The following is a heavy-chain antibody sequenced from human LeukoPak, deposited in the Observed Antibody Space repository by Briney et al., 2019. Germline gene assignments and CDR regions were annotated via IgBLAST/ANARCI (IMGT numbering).Heavy chain of an antibody. Sequence: GRSLRLSCAASGFTFDDYAMHWVRQAPGKGLEWVSGINWNSGSIDYADSVKGRFTISRGNAKNSLYLQMNSLRVEDTALYYCAKDIRGGWTTGTQGYPDYWGQGTLVTVSS. D-gene: IGHD4-17*01. J-gene: IGHJ4*02. CDR3: AKDIRGGWTTGTQGYPDY. CDR2: INWNSGSI. V-gene: IGHV3-9*01. CDR1: GFTFDDYA.